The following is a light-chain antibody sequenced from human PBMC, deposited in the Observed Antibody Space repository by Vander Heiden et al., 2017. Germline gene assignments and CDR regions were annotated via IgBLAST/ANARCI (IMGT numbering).Light chain of an antibody. J-gene: IGKJ4*01. V-gene: IGKV1-5*01. Sequence: DIQMTQSPSTLSASVGDRVTITCRASQSISSWLAWYQQKPGKAPKLLIYDASSLDSGVPSRFSGSASGTEFTLSISMLQPDDFATSYCQQDNGYCHTFGGGAKLEIK. CDR1: QSISSW. CDR3: QQDNGYCHT. CDR2: DAS.